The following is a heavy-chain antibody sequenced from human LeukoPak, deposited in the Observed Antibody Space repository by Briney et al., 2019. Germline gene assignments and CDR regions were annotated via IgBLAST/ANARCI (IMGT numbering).Heavy chain of an antibody. J-gene: IGHJ4*02. CDR1: GGSISSYY. Sequence: SETLSLTCTVSGGSISSYYWSWIRQPPGKGLEWIGFIFYSGSTNYNPFVKSRVTISVDTSKNQFSLKLRSVTAADTAVYYCAREDGYNSPYYFDYWGQGTLVTVSS. V-gene: IGHV4-59*01. D-gene: IGHD5-24*01. CDR3: AREDGYNSPYYFDY. CDR2: IFYSGST.